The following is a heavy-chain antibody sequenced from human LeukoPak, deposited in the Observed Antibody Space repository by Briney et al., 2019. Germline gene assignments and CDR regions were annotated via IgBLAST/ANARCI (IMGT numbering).Heavy chain of an antibody. V-gene: IGHV3-7*01. Sequence: GGSLRLSCAASGFTYSSYWMSWVRQAPGKGLEWVANIKQDGSEKYYVDSVKGRFTISRDNAKNSLYLRMNSLRAEDTAVYYCARDLGYSYGYRGVGYFDYWGQGTLVTVSS. J-gene: IGHJ4*02. D-gene: IGHD5-18*01. CDR3: ARDLGYSYGYRGVGYFDY. CDR1: GFTYSSYW. CDR2: IKQDGSEK.